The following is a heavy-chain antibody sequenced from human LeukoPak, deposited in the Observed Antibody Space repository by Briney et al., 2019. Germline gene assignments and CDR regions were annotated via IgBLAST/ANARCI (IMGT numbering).Heavy chain of an antibody. CDR1: GGSISSYY. CDR2: THYSGST. J-gene: IGHJ2*01. CDR3: ARVYYSRSYDYWYFDI. D-gene: IGHD6-13*01. Sequence: SETLSLTCAVSGGSISSYYWSWIRQPPGKGLEWIGYTHYSGSTNYNPSLKSRVTISVDTSRSQFSLKLSSVTAADTAVYYCARVYYSRSYDYWYFDIWGRGTLVTVSS. V-gene: IGHV4-59*01.